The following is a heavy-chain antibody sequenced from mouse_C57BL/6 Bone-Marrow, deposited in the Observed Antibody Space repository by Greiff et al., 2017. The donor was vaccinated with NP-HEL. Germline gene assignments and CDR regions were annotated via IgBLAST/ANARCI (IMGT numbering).Heavy chain of an antibody. D-gene: IGHD2-3*01. Sequence: EVQVVESGPSLVRPSQTLSLTCTVTGFSINSDCYWIWIRQFPGNKLEYIGYTFYSGITYYNPSLESRTYITRDTSKNQFSLKLSSVTTEDTATYDSARSDGYYWYFDVWGTGTTVTVSS. CDR2: TFYSGIT. V-gene: IGHV3-3*01. CDR1: GFSINSDCY. J-gene: IGHJ1*03. CDR3: ARSDGYYWYFDV.